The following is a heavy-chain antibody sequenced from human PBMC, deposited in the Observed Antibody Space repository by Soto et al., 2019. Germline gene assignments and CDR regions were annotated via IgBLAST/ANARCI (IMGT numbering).Heavy chain of an antibody. CDR2: ISGSGGST. CDR3: ANATKYYYDSSGYSGTTYYFDY. Sequence: GGSLRLSCAASGFTFSSYAMSWVRQAPGKGLEWVSAISGSGGSTYYADSVKGRFTISRDNSKNTLYLQMNSLRAEDTAVYYCANATKYYYDSSGYSGTTYYFDYWGQGTLVTVSS. V-gene: IGHV3-23*01. CDR1: GFTFSSYA. J-gene: IGHJ4*02. D-gene: IGHD3-22*01.